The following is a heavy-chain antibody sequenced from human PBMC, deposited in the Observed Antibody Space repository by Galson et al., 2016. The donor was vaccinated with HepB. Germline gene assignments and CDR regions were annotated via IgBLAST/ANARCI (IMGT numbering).Heavy chain of an antibody. J-gene: IGHJ4*02. V-gene: IGHV1-2*02. CDR3: ARSSGSYDQPFDY. Sequence: SVKVSCKASGYTFANYYMHWVRQAPGQGLEWMGWINPNTGGTNYAQDFQGRVTMTRDTSIRTAYMELSRLRSDDTAVYYCARSSGSYDQPFDYWGQGTLVTVSP. CDR2: INPNTGGT. D-gene: IGHD3-22*01. CDR1: GYTFANYY.